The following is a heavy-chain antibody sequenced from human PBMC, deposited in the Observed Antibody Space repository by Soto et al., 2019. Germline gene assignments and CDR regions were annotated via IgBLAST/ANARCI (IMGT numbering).Heavy chain of an antibody. Sequence: QVQLVQSGAEVKKPGSSMKVSCKASGGTFNSYDINWVRQAPGQGLEWMGGIIPIVETPKYAQKFQGRVTITADESTNTVYMVLRSLRSEDTAMYYCARLSRPNYYNTSGFFKDNWFDPWGQGTLVTVSS. V-gene: IGHV1-69*01. CDR2: IIPIVETP. D-gene: IGHD3-22*01. CDR1: GGTFNSYD. CDR3: ARLSRPNYYNTSGFFKDNWFDP. J-gene: IGHJ5*02.